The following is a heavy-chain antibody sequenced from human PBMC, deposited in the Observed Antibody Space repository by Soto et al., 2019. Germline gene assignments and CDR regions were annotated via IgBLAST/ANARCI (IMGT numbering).Heavy chain of an antibody. D-gene: IGHD3-10*01. CDR2: ISAYNGNT. Sequence: QVQLVQSGAEVKKPGASVKVSCKASGYTFISYGISWVRQAPGQGLEWMGWISAYNGNTNYAQKLQGRVTMTTDTSTSTAYMELRSLRSDDTAVYYCARASTITMVRGVIPYYYGMDVWGQGTTVTVSS. CDR3: ARASTITMVRGVIPYYYGMDV. J-gene: IGHJ6*02. CDR1: GYTFISYG. V-gene: IGHV1-18*04.